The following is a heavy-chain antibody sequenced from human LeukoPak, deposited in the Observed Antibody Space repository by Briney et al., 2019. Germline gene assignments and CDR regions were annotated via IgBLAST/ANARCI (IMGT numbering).Heavy chain of an antibody. J-gene: IGHJ4*02. CDR2: IYPDGTT. V-gene: IGHV3-53*01. CDR3: ARGSFLNV. Sequence: GGSLRLSCAASGFTVSVNHLSWVRQAPGKGLEWVSFIYPDGTTYYADSVKGRFTISRDSAKHTVYLQMDSLRAEDTALYYCARGSFLNVWGQGTLVTVSS. CDR1: GFTVSVNH.